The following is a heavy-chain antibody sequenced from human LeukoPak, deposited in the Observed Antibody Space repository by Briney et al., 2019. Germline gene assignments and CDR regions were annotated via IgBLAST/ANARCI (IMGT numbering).Heavy chain of an antibody. CDR2: TIPILGIA. J-gene: IGHJ4*02. V-gene: IGHV1-69*02. CDR3: ASQILLPFDY. D-gene: IGHD3-22*01. CDR1: GYTFTSYH. Sequence: SVKVSCKASGYTFTSYHMHWVRQAPGQGLEWMGRTIPILGIAKYAQRFQGRVTITADRSTSTAYMELSSLRSEDTAVYYCASQILLPFDYWGQGTLVTVSS.